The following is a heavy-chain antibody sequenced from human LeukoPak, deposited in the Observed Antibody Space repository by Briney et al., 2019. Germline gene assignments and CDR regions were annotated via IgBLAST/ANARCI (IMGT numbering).Heavy chain of an antibody. CDR1: GYTFTSYD. CDR3: ARGALPWFGAKMEYYFDS. Sequence: ASVKVSCKASGYTFTSYDINWVRQAAGQGLEWMGWMNPNSGNTGYAQKFQGRVTLTRDMSTSTDYLELSSLRPEDTAVYYCARGALPWFGAKMEYYFDSWGQGTPLTVSS. J-gene: IGHJ4*02. D-gene: IGHD3-10*01. CDR2: MNPNSGNT. V-gene: IGHV1-8*02.